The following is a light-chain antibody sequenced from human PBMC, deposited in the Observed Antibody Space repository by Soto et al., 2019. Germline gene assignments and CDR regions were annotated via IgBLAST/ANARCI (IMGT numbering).Light chain of an antibody. CDR3: QQGISWPPLT. V-gene: IGKV3-15*01. CDR1: QGVNNN. J-gene: IGKJ4*01. Sequence: EIVMTQSPATLSVSPGERATLSCRASQGVNNNLAWYQQKPGQAPRLLIYGASTRATGIPARFSGSGSGTEFTLTITNLQSEDSAIYYCQQGISWPPLTFGGGTKVEIK. CDR2: GAS.